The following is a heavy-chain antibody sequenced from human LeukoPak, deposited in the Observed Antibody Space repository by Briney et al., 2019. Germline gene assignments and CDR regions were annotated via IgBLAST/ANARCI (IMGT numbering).Heavy chain of an antibody. CDR3: ARDLTRRYCSSTSCYYPTGGY. J-gene: IGHJ4*02. Sequence: GASVKVSCKASGYTFTDYYIHWVRQAPGQGLEWMGKINPYGGSTTYAQKFQGRVTVTRDTSTSTAYMELRSLRSDDTAVYYCARDLTRRYCSSTSCYYPTGGYWGQGTLVTVSS. D-gene: IGHD2-2*01. CDR1: GYTFTDYY. V-gene: IGHV1-46*01. CDR2: INPYGGST.